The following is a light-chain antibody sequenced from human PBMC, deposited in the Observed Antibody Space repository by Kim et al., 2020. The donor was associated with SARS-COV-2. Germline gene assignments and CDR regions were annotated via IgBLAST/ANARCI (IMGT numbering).Light chain of an antibody. CDR1: QNISTY. J-gene: IGKJ1*01. V-gene: IGKV1-39*01. Sequence: ASVGDRVTITCRASQNISTYFNWYQQKPGKAPKLLIYAASSLQSGAPSRFSGSGSGTDFTLAISSLQPEDFATYYCQQSYSTPWTSGQGTKVDIK. CDR2: AAS. CDR3: QQSYSTPWT.